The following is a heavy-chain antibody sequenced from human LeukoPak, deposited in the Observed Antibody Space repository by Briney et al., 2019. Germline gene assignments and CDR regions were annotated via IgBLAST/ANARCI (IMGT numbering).Heavy chain of an antibody. J-gene: IGHJ4*02. CDR1: GYTFTSYG. CDR2: ISAYNGNK. Sequence: ASVKVSCKASGYTFTSYGINSVRQAPGQGLEWMGWISAYNGNKNYAQKLQGRVTMTTDTSTSTAYMELRSLRSDDTAVYYCTRDLPYSSSWEPIDYWGQGTLVTVSS. V-gene: IGHV1-18*01. CDR3: TRDLPYSSSWEPIDY. D-gene: IGHD6-13*01.